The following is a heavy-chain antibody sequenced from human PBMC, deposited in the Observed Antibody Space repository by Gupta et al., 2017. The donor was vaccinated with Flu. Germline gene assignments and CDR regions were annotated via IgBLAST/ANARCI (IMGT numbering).Heavy chain of an antibody. Sequence: WSWIRQHPGKGLEWIGYIYYNGYTDYNPSLKSRVTISVDTSKNQFSLKLNSVTAADTAVYYCARGIGTIFGVANNQNYFDYWGQGTLVTVSS. D-gene: IGHD3-3*01. V-gene: IGHV4-31*02. CDR2: IYYNGYT. J-gene: IGHJ4*02. CDR3: ARGIGTIFGVANNQNYFDY.